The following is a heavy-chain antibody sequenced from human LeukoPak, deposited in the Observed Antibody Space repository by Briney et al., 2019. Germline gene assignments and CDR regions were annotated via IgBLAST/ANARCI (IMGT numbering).Heavy chain of an antibody. D-gene: IGHD5-18*01. CDR1: GFTFSSYE. J-gene: IGHJ4*02. CDR2: INWNGGST. V-gene: IGHV3-20*04. CDR3: ARGAEVQLWSYYFDY. Sequence: GGSLRLSCAASGFTFSSYEMNWVRQAPGKGLEWVSGINWNGGSTGYADSVKGRFTISRDNAKNSLYLQMNSLRAEDTALYYCARGAEVQLWSYYFDYWGQGTLVTVSS.